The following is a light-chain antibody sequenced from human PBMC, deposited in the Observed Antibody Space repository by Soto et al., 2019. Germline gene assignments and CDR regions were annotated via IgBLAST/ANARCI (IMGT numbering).Light chain of an antibody. CDR3: QQYSSLPHT. J-gene: IGKJ2*01. V-gene: IGKV3-20*01. CDR1: QSVSNRY. CDR2: GIS. Sequence: ESVLTQSPGTLSLSPGERATLSCSASQSVSNRYFPWYQQKPGQAPRLLIYGISSRATGIPARFSGSGSGTDFTLTISRLEPEDFVLYYCQQYSSLPHTFGQGTKLEVK.